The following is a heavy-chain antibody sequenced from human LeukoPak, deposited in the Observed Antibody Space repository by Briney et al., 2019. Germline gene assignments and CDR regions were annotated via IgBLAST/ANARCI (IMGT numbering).Heavy chain of an antibody. J-gene: IGHJ4*02. CDR3: ARDPDTAMATGNFDY. V-gene: IGHV1-69*04. CDR1: GGTFSSYA. Sequence: SVKVSCKASGGTFSSYAISWVRQAPGQGLEWMGRIIPILGIANYAQKFQGRVTITADKSTSTAYMELSSLRSDDTAVYYCARDPDTAMATGNFDYWGQGTLVTVSS. D-gene: IGHD5-18*01. CDR2: IIPILGIA.